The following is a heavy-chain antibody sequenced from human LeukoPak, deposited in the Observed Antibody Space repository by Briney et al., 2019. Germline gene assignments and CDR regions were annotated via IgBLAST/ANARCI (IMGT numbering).Heavy chain of an antibody. D-gene: IGHD3-10*01. J-gene: IGHJ5*02. CDR2: INPNSGGT. CDR1: GYTFTSYA. V-gene: IGHV1-2*02. Sequence: ASVKVSFKASGYTFTSYAMHWVRQAPGQGLEWMGWINPNSGGTNYAQKFQGRVTMTRDTSISTAYMELSRLRSDDTAVYYCARDYYGSGSGGGFDPWGQGTLVTVSS. CDR3: ARDYYGSGSGGGFDP.